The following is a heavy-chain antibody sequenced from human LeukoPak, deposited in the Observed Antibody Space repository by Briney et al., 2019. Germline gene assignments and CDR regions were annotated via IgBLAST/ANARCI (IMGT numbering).Heavy chain of an antibody. CDR2: INPSGGST. CDR1: GYTFTSYY. V-gene: IGHV1-46*01. Sequence: ASVKVSCKASGYTFTSYYMHWVRQAPGQGLEWMGIINPSGGSTSYAQKFQGRVTMTRDTSTGTVYMELSSLRSEDTAVYYCAILWFGEWNWFDPWGQGSLVTVSS. J-gene: IGHJ5*02. CDR3: AILWFGEWNWFDP. D-gene: IGHD3-10*01.